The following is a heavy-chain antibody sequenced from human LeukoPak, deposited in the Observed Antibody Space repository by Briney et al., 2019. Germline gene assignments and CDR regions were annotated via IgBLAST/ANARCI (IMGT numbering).Heavy chain of an antibody. CDR3: AEDMITFGGVDFGC. CDR1: GFNFSSYG. D-gene: IGHD3-16*01. J-gene: IGHJ1*01. CDR2: IRYDGNKN. V-gene: IGHV3-30*02. Sequence: GGSLRLSCIASGFNFSSYGMHWVRRTPGKGLNWVAFIRYDGNKNYYEDSVKGRFTISRDNSKNTVYLQMESLSDEDTAVYYCAEDMITFGGVDFGCWGQGTLVTVSS.